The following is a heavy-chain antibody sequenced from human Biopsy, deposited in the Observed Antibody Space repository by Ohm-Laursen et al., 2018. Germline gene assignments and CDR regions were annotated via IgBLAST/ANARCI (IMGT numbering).Heavy chain of an antibody. CDR1: GYTFPNFG. CDR2: ISPYNGNG. CDR3: ATSHYFESTGYAFDF. Sequence: GATVKISCKPSGYTFPNFGISWVRQAPGRGLEWMGWISPYNGNGDYEKNFHGRVTLTADTSTSTVYMELRSLRSGDTAVYYCATSHYFESTGYAFDFWGQGTMVSVSS. V-gene: IGHV1-18*01. D-gene: IGHD3-22*01. J-gene: IGHJ3*01.